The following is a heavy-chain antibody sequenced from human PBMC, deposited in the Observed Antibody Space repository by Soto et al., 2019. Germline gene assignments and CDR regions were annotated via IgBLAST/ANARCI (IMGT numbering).Heavy chain of an antibody. CDR2: ISSSSSFI. Sequence: VGSLRLSCVASGFILSDYTMNWVRQAPGKGLEWVSLISSSSSFIYYPDSVKGRFTISRDNAKNSLFLQMNSLRAEDAAVYYCARVGHTTRIVAPGTGGDHWGQGTLVTVSS. CDR3: ARVGHTTRIVAPGTGGDH. V-gene: IGHV3-21*01. J-gene: IGHJ4*02. CDR1: GFILSDYT. D-gene: IGHD6-13*01.